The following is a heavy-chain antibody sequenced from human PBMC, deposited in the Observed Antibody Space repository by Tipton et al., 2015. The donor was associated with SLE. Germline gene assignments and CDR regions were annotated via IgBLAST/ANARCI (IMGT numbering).Heavy chain of an antibody. V-gene: IGHV3-21*01. CDR2: ISSSSSYI. CDR3: ARTSSSGYNWFDP. J-gene: IGHJ5*02. Sequence: SLRLSCAASGFTFSSYSMNWVRQAPGKGLEWASSISSSSSYIYYADSVKGRFTISRDNAKNSLYLQMNSLRAEDTAVYYCARTSSSGYNWFDPWGQGTLVTVSS. CDR1: GFTFSSYS. D-gene: IGHD6-13*01.